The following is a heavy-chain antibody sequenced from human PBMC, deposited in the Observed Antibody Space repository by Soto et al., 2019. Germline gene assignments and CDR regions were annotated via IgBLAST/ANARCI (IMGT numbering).Heavy chain of an antibody. CDR2: MWPSGGT. D-gene: IGHD2-8*01. V-gene: IGHV4-4*02. CDR1: GVSISSTNW. J-gene: IGHJ5*02. Sequence: PSETLSLTCAVSGVSISSTNWWTWVRQAPGKGLEWIGEMWPSGGTTYNPSLQNRVTISVDNSKNHLSLTLTSVTAADTAIYYCARCLHCSNGGRLDPSGQGALVIVSS. CDR3: ARCLHCSNGGRLDP.